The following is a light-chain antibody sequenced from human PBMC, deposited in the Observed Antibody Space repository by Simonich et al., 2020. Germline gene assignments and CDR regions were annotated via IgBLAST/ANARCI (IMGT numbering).Light chain of an antibody. CDR2: LGS. J-gene: IGKJ2*01. CDR3: MQALQTPYT. V-gene: IGKV2-28*01. CDR1: QSLPHSNGYNY. Sequence: DIVMTQSPLSLPVTPGEPASISCRFRQSLPHSNGYNYLDWYLQKPGQSPQLLIYLGSSRASGVPDRFSGSGSGTDFTLKISRVEAEDVGVYYCMQALQTPYTFGQGTKLEIK.